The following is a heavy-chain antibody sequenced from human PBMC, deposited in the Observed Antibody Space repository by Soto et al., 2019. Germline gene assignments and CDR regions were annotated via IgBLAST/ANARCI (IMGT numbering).Heavy chain of an antibody. J-gene: IGHJ4*02. V-gene: IGHV4-34*01. CDR3: ASPGYCSDGTCYPAY. Sequence: QVQLQQWGAGLLKPSETLSLTCAVYGGSLSGSYWSWIRQPPGTGLEWIGEIHHSGSTYYNPSLKSRVPLSVDTSKNQFSLKLHSVTAADTAVYYCASPGYCSDGTCYPAYWGQGTLVTVSS. D-gene: IGHD2-15*01. CDR1: GGSLSGSY. CDR2: IHHSGST.